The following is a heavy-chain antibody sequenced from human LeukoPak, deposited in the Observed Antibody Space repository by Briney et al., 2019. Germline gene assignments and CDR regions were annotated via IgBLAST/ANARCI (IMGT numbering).Heavy chain of an antibody. D-gene: IGHD3-22*01. J-gene: IGHJ6*02. CDR1: GYSFTSYW. CDR2: IYPGDSDT. V-gene: IGHV5-51*01. CDR3: ARMYYYDSSGYKGFPYYYGMDV. Sequence: GESLKISCKGSGYSFTSYWIGWVRQMPGKGLEWMGIIYPGDSDTRYSPSFQGQVTISADKSICTAYLQWSSLKASDTAMYYCARMYYYDSSGYKGFPYYYGMDVWGQGTTVTVSS.